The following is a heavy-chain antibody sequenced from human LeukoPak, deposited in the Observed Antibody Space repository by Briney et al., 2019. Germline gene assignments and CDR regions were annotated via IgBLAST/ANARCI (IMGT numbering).Heavy chain of an antibody. Sequence: GGSLRLPCAASGFPFSNYWMHWVRQAPGKGLVWVSRVNSDGSTTNYADSVKGRFTISRDNAENTLYMRMNSLRPEDTAVYYCARGYYSSSRFDSWGQGTLVTVSS. V-gene: IGHV3-74*01. CDR2: VNSDGSTT. J-gene: IGHJ4*02. CDR3: ARGYYSSSRFDS. D-gene: IGHD6-13*01. CDR1: GFPFSNYW.